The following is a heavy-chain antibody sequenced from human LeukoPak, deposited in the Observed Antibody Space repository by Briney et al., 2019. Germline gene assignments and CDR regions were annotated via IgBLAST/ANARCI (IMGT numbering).Heavy chain of an antibody. V-gene: IGHV1-2*02. CDR3: ARVQAMIVVASYYFDY. CDR1: GYTFTGYY. Sequence: ASVKVSCKASGYTFTGYYMHWVRQAPAQGLEWMGWINPNSGGTNYAQKFQDRVTMTRATSISTAYLDLSRLRSDDTAVYYCARVQAMIVVASYYFDYWGQGALVTVSS. CDR2: INPNSGGT. J-gene: IGHJ4*02. D-gene: IGHD3-22*01.